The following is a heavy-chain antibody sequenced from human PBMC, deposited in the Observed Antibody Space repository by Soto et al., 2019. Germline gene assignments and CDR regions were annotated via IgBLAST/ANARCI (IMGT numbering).Heavy chain of an antibody. CDR2: ISYDGSNK. V-gene: IGHV3-30*18. Sequence: EQLVESGGGVVQPERSLRLSCEVSGFTFSNYGMHWVRQAPGKGLEWVAVISYDGSNKYYRDSVKGRFTISRDNSENTLFLQMNSLRVEDTAVYFCAKDQSGWWAGAFDVWGQGTLVTVSS. D-gene: IGHD6-19*01. J-gene: IGHJ3*01. CDR1: GFTFSNYG. CDR3: AKDQSGWWAGAFDV.